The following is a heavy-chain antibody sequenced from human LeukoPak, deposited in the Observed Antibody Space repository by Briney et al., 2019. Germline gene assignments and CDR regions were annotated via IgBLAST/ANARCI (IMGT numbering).Heavy chain of an antibody. CDR2: VSYSGNT. CDR1: GGSISSYS. Sequence: SETLSLTCTVSGGSISSYSWTWIRQPPGKGLEWIGYVSYSGNTNYNPSLKSRVTISIDTSEKKFSLKLTSVSAADTAVYYCAKDKELVCRSSYGANNFYYYGMDVWGQGTTVTVSS. D-gene: IGHD5-18*01. J-gene: IGHJ6*02. CDR3: AKDKELVCRSSYGANNFYYYGMDV. V-gene: IGHV4-59*01.